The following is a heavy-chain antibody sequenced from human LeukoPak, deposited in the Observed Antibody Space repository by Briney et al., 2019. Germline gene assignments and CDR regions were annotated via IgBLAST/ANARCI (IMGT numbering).Heavy chain of an antibody. V-gene: IGHV3-30*18. Sequence: GGSLTLSCAASGFTFSSYGMHWVRQAPGKGLEWVAVISYDGSNKYYADSVKGRFTISRDNSKNTLYLQMNSLRAEDTAVYYCAKARIAAAFHDYWGQGTLVTVSS. CDR2: ISYDGSNK. CDR3: AKARIAAAFHDY. J-gene: IGHJ4*02. D-gene: IGHD6-13*01. CDR1: GFTFSSYG.